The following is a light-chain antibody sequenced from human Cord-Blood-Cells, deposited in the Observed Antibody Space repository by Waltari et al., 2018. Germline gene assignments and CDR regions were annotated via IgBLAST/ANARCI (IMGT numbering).Light chain of an antibody. CDR1: QSVSSN. V-gene: IGKV3-15*01. CDR3: QQYNTWPS. J-gene: IGKJ5*01. CDR2: VAS. Sequence: EIVMTQSPATLSVSPGERVTLSCRASQSVSSNLAWYQQKPGQAPRLLIYVASTRATGIPARFSGSGSGTQFTLTISSLQSEDFAVYYCQQYNTWPSFGQGTRLEIK.